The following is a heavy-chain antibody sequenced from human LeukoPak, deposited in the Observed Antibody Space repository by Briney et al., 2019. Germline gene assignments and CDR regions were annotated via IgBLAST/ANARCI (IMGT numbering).Heavy chain of an antibody. CDR2: IKQDGSEK. CDR3: SQSSYYYYYMDV. Sequence: GGSLRLSCVASGFTLSNYWMSWVRQAPGKGLEWVANIKQDGSEKYYVDSVKGRFTISRDNAKNSLYLQMNSLRVEDTAVYYCSQSSYYYYYMDVWGNGTTVTVSS. CDR1: GFTLSNYW. J-gene: IGHJ6*03. V-gene: IGHV3-7*01.